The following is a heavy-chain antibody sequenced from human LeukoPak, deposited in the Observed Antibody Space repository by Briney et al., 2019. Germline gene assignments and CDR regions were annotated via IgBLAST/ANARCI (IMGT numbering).Heavy chain of an antibody. CDR2: FYSGGTT. D-gene: IGHD2/OR15-2a*01. CDR1: GFTVSRTH. CDR3: ARDLNVDTSMFGH. J-gene: IGHJ5*02. Sequence: PGGSLRLSCAGSGFTVSRTHMSWVRLAPGKGLEWVSTFYSGGTTEYADSVRGRFTISRDTATNTVSLQMNSLKVEDTAVYYCARDLNVDTSMFGHWGQGTLVTVSS. V-gene: IGHV3-53*01.